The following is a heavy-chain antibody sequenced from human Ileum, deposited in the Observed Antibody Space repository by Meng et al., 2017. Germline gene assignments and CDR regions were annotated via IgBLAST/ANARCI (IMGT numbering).Heavy chain of an antibody. CDR1: GYTFRNYP. D-gene: IGHD1-1*01. J-gene: IGHJ4*02. V-gene: IGHV1-3*01. Sequence: QVQLVQSGAEVKKVGASVKVSCTASGYTFRNYPLHWVRQAPGQRPEWMGWINAGNGNIKISQKFQGRITITSDTSATAYMELSSLRSEDTAVYFCARENDNWNYFDYWGQGSLATVSS. CDR2: INAGNGNI. CDR3: ARENDNWNYFDY.